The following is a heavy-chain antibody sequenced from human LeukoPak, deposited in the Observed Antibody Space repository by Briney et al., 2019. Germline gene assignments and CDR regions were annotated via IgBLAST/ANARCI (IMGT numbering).Heavy chain of an antibody. Sequence: SQTLSLTCTVSGGSISSGDYYWSWIRQPXGKGLEWIGYIYYSGSTYYNPSLKSRVTISVDTSKNQFSLKLSSVTAADTAVYYCAREIPILTGYPEYWGQGTLVTVSS. D-gene: IGHD3-9*01. CDR1: GGSISSGDYY. V-gene: IGHV4-30-4*01. CDR3: AREIPILTGYPEY. CDR2: IYYSGST. J-gene: IGHJ4*02.